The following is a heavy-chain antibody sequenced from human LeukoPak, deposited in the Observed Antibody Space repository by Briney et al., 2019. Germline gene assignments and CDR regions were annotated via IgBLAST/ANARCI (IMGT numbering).Heavy chain of an antibody. Sequence: ASVKISCKASGYTFTSYYIHWVRQAPGQGLEWMGIINPSGASTTSAQKFQGRVTMTRDTSTSTVYMELSSLRSEDTAVYYCARDRGYSYGGTWYWFDPWGQGTLVIVSS. V-gene: IGHV1-46*01. CDR1: GYTFTSYY. D-gene: IGHD5-18*01. CDR3: ARDRGYSYGGTWYWFDP. CDR2: INPSGAST. J-gene: IGHJ5*02.